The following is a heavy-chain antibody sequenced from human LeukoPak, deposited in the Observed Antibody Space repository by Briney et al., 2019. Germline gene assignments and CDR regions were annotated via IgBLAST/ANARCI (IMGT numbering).Heavy chain of an antibody. CDR2: IIPIFGTA. D-gene: IGHD4-23*01. CDR1: GGTFSSYA. J-gene: IGHJ4*02. Sequence: PLASVKVSCKASGGTFSSYAISWVRQAPGQGLEWMGGIIPIFGTANYAQKFQGRVTITADESTSTAYMELSSLRSEDTAVYYCARANTVVTHFDYWGQGTLVTVSS. V-gene: IGHV1-69*13. CDR3: ARANTVVTHFDY.